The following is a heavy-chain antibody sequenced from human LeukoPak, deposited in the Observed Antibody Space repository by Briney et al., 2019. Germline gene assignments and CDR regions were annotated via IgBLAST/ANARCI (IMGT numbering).Heavy chain of an antibody. Sequence: GGSLRLSCAASGFTLSSYWMHWVRQAPGEGLVWVSRIDPDGSTTNYADSVKGRFTTSRDNAKNTLYLQMNSLRAEDTALYYCTRVQAGRAGLMDVWGRGTTVTVPS. J-gene: IGHJ6*02. CDR2: IDPDGSTT. V-gene: IGHV3-74*01. CDR3: TRVQAGRAGLMDV. D-gene: IGHD6-13*01. CDR1: GFTLSSYW.